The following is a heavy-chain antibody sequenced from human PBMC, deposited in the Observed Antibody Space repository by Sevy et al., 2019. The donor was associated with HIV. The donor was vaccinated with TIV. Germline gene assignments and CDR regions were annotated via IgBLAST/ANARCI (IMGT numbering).Heavy chain of an antibody. CDR1: GGSITSLY. CDR3: AGENAWGRGYS. D-gene: IGHD1-26*01. J-gene: IGHJ4*02. V-gene: IGHV4-59*08. Sequence: SETLSLTCTVSGGSITSLYWNWIRQPPGKGLEWFANIYYNGHINYNPSLKRRVTLTLDTSKNQFSLRLSSVTAADTARYYCAGENAWGRGYSWGQGTLVTVSS. CDR2: IYYNGHI.